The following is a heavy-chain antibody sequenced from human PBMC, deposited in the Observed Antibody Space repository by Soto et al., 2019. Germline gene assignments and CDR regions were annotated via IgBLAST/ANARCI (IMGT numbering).Heavy chain of an antibody. CDR3: VKDRRALAPPPLRGMDV. CDR1: GFIFSSYA. V-gene: IGHV3-64D*06. J-gene: IGHJ6*02. Sequence: EVRLVESGGGLVQPGGSLRLSCSASGFIFSSYAMHWVRHASGKGLEYVSGINNNGGRTYYADSVKGRFTISRDNSKNTLYLEMSSLGSEDTAVYYCVKDRRALAPPPLRGMDVWGQGTTVTVSS. D-gene: IGHD1-1*01. CDR2: INNNGGRT.